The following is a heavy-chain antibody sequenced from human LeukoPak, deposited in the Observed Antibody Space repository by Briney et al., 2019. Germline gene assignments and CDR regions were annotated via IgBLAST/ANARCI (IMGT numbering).Heavy chain of an antibody. Sequence: PGRSLRLSCAASGFTFSSYGMYWVRQAPGKGLEWVAVTLYDGSNQYYADSVKGRFTISRDNSKNTVDLQMNSLRGEDTAVYYCAKARSPLYYYYAMDVWGQGTTVTVSS. CDR1: GFTFSSYG. J-gene: IGHJ6*02. CDR2: TLYDGSNQ. V-gene: IGHV3-30*18. CDR3: AKARSPLYYYYAMDV.